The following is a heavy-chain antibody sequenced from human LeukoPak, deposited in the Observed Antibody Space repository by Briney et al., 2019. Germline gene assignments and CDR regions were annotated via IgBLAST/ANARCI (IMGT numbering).Heavy chain of an antibody. CDR3: ARSFGVVINNWFDP. CDR2: IYYSGST. D-gene: IGHD3-3*01. Sequence: SETLSLTCTVSGGSISGYYWSWIRQPPGKGLEWIGYIYYSGSTNYNPSLKSRVTISVDTSKNQFSLKLSSVTAADTAVYYCARSFGVVINNWFDPWGQGTLVTVSS. J-gene: IGHJ5*02. CDR1: GGSISGYY. V-gene: IGHV4-59*01.